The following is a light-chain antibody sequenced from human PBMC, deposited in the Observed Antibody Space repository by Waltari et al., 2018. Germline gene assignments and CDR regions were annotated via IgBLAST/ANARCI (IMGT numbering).Light chain of an antibody. CDR3: QQYDNLPPLS. Sequence: DIQLTQSPSSLSASVGDRVTITCQASQDITNFLNWYQQKPGKAPKLLIYAASKLQTGVPSRFSGSGSGTDFTFTISSLQPEDVATYFCQQYDNLPPLSFGGGTKVDIK. CDR1: QDITNF. V-gene: IGKV1-33*01. CDR2: AAS. J-gene: IGKJ4*01.